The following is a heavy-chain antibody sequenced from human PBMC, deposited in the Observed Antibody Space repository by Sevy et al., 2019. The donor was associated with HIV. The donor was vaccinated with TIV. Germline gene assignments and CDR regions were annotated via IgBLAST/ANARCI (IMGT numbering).Heavy chain of an antibody. Sequence: GGSLRLSCAASGFTFSSYSMNWVRQAPGKGLEWVSSISSSSSYIYYADSVKGRFTNSRDNAKNSLYLQMNSLRAEDTAVYYCAREWKEYSSGPFDYWGQGTLVTVSS. CDR2: ISSSSSYI. J-gene: IGHJ4*02. V-gene: IGHV3-21*01. CDR3: AREWKEYSSGPFDY. CDR1: GFTFSSYS. D-gene: IGHD6-19*01.